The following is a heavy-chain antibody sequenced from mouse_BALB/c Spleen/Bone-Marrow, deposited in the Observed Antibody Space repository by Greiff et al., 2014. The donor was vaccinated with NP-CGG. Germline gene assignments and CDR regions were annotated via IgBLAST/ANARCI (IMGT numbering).Heavy chain of an antibody. Sequence: EVMLVESGGGLVQPGGSRKLSCAASGFTFSSFGMHWVRQAPEKGLEWVAYISNGGSTIYYADTVKGRFTISRDNPKNTLFLQMTSLRSEDTAMYYCARKGAMITHYYAMDYWGQGASVTVSS. CDR3: ARKGAMITHYYAMDY. D-gene: IGHD2-4*01. V-gene: IGHV5-17*02. CDR2: ISNGGSTI. CDR1: GFTFSSFG. J-gene: IGHJ4*01.